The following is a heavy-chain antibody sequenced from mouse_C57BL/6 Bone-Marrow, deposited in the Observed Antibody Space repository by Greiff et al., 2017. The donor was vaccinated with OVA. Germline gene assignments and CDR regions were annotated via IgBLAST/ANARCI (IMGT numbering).Heavy chain of an antibody. D-gene: IGHD2-10*01. CDR3: ARPYYVIFAY. CDR2: ISDGGSYT. CDR1: GFTFSSYA. J-gene: IGHJ3*01. Sequence: EVQLVESGGGLVKPGGSLKLSCAASGFTFSSYAMSWVRQTPEKRLEWVATISDGGSYTYYPDNVKGRFTISRDNAKNNLYLQMSHLKSEDTAMYYYARPYYVIFAYWGQGTLVTVSA. V-gene: IGHV5-4*01.